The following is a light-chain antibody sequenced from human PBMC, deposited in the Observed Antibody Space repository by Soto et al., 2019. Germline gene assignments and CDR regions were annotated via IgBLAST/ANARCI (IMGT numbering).Light chain of an antibody. V-gene: IGLV2-14*01. CDR3: SSYTPSNTWV. Sequence: QSALTQPAAVSGSSGQSITISCTGTSSDIGGYNYVAWYQQHPGKAPKVMIYEVIHRPSGVSDRFSGSKSGNTASLTISWLQAEDEADYYCSSYTPSNTWVFGGGTKLTVL. CDR1: SSDIGGYNY. CDR2: EVI. J-gene: IGLJ3*02.